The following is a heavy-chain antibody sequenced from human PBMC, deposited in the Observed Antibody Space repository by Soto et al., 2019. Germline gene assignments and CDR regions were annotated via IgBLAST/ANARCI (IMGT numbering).Heavy chain of an antibody. J-gene: IGHJ3*02. CDR3: ARGLGPGVSGGYLDI. CDR1: GGSISSYY. V-gene: IGHV4-59*01. Sequence: QVQLQESGPGLVKPSETLSLTCTVSGGSISSYYWSWIRQPPGKGLEWIGFVYYSGTADYSASLKSRVTMSVDTSKNQFSLNLKSVIAADTAVYYCARGLGPGVSGGYLDIWGQGTMVTLSS. CDR2: VYYSGTA. D-gene: IGHD2-15*01.